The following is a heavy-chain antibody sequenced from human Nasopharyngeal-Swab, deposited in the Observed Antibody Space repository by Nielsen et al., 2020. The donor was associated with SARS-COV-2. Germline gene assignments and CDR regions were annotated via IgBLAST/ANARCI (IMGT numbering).Heavy chain of an antibody. CDR1: GFTFSSYG. J-gene: IGHJ4*02. CDR3: ARDGMVGSLSRWGAHDY. D-gene: IGHD2-15*01. CDR2: IWYDGSNK. Sequence: GGSLRLSCAASGFTFSSYGMHWVRQAPGKGLEWVAVIWYDGSNKYYADSVKGRFTISRDNSKNTLYLQMNSLRAEDTAVYYCARDGMVGSLSRWGAHDYWGQGTLVTVSS. V-gene: IGHV3-33*01.